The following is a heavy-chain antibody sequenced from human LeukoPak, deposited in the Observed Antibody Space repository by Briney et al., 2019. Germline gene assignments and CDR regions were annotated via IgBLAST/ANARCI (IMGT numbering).Heavy chain of an antibody. J-gene: IGHJ4*02. CDR2: IYYSGST. CDR3: ARDHWSAAAGHDY. V-gene: IGHV4-4*02. Sequence: SGTLSLTCAVSGGSISSSNWWSWVRQPPGKGLEWIGSIYYSGSTYYNPSLKSRITISVDTSKNQFSLKLSSVTAADTAVYYWARDHWSAAAGHDYWGQGTLVTVSS. CDR1: GGSISSSNW. D-gene: IGHD6-13*01.